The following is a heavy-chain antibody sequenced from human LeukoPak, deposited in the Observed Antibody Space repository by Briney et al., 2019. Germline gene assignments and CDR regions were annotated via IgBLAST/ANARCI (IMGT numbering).Heavy chain of an antibody. J-gene: IGHJ5*02. CDR3: ARGSGVVPAAKVYWFDP. D-gene: IGHD2-2*01. CDR1: GYTFTSYG. Sequence: ASVKVSCKASGYTFTSYGISWVRQAPGQGLEWMGGIIPIFGTANYAQKFQGRVTITADESTSTAYMELSSLRSEDTAVYYCARGSGVVPAAKVYWFDPWGQGTLVTVSS. V-gene: IGHV1-69*13. CDR2: IIPIFGTA.